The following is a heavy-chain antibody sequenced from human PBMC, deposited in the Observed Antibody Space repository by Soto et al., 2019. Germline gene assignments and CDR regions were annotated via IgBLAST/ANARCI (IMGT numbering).Heavy chain of an antibody. D-gene: IGHD6-6*01. CDR3: TKSSGGSSSVGMDY. Sequence: QVQLVESGGGVVQPGRSLRLSCAVSGFIFKNYTLNSVRQAPGKGLEWVASITRDGYNKYYADSVKGRFTISRDNSKNSLSLPMTALRVEDSSVYYCTKSSGGSSSVGMDYWGPGTLVTVSS. V-gene: IGHV3-30*04. J-gene: IGHJ4*02. CDR1: GFIFKNYT. CDR2: ITRDGYNK.